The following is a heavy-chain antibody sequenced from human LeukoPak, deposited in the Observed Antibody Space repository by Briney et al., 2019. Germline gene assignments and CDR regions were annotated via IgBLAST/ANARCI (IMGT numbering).Heavy chain of an antibody. V-gene: IGHV1-24*01. D-gene: IGHD3-22*01. Sequence: GASVKVSCKVSGYTLTQLSMHWVRQAPGKGLEWMGGFDPEDGETIYAQKFQGRVTMTEDTSTDTAYMELSSLRSDDTAVYYCGIEGSYYDSSGYYLFGYWGQGTRVTVSS. J-gene: IGHJ4*02. CDR1: GYTLTQLS. CDR2: FDPEDGET. CDR3: GIEGSYYDSSGYYLFGY.